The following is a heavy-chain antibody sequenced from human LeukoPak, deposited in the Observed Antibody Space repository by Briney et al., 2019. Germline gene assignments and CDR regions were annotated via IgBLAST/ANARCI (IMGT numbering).Heavy chain of an antibody. CDR3: ARGNYATTGPGALDI. CDR1: GFTVSNKY. D-gene: IGHD1-26*01. V-gene: IGHV3-53*01. Sequence: GGSLRLSYAASGFTVSNKYMSWVRQAPGKGLEWVSVMYSGGSTNYADSVKGRFIISRDDSKNILDLQMNSLKAEDTAVYYCARGNYATTGPGALDIWGQGTMVTVSS. CDR2: MYSGGST. J-gene: IGHJ3*02.